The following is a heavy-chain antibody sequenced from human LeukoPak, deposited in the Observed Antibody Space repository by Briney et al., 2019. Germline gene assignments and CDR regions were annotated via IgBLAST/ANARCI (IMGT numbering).Heavy chain of an antibody. V-gene: IGHV3-30-3*01. CDR2: ISYDGSNK. CDR3: ARDLGDTAMDPNYYYYGMDV. D-gene: IGHD5-18*01. CDR1: GFTFSSYA. Sequence: PGRSLRLSCAASGFTFSSYAMHWVRQASGKGLEWVAVISYDGSNKYYADSVKGRFTISRDNSKNTLYLQMNSLRAEDTAVYYCARDLGDTAMDPNYYYYGMDVWGQGTTVTVSS. J-gene: IGHJ6*02.